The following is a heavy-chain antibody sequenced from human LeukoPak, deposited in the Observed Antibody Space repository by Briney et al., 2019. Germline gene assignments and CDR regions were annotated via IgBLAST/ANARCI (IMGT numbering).Heavy chain of an antibody. J-gene: IGHJ3*02. V-gene: IGHV3-21*01. CDR3: ARADYDSSGYPDAFDI. D-gene: IGHD3-22*01. CDR2: ISSSSSYI. CDR1: GFTFSSYS. Sequence: GGSLRLSCAASGFTFSSYSMNWVRQAPGKGLEWVSSISSSSSYIYYADSVKGRFTISRDNAKNSLYLQMNSLRAEDAAVYYCARADYDSSGYPDAFDIWGQGTMVTVS.